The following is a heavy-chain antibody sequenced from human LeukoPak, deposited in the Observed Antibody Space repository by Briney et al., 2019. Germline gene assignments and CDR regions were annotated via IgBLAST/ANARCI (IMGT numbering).Heavy chain of an antibody. CDR2: IYPGDSGT. CDR1: GYSFTSYW. D-gene: IGHD3-10*01. V-gene: IGHV5-51*01. J-gene: IGHJ3*02. Sequence: GESLKISCKGSGYSFTSYWIGWVRQMPGKGLEWMGIIYPGDSGTRYSPSFQGQVTISADKSISTAYLQWSSLKASDTAMYYCARRDTMVRGVRVWAFDIWGQGTMVTVSS. CDR3: ARRDTMVRGVRVWAFDI.